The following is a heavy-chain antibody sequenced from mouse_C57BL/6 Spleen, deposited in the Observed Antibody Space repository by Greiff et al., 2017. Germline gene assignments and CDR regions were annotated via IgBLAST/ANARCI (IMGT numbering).Heavy chain of an antibody. CDR3: AREELAYWYFDV. J-gene: IGHJ1*03. Sequence: DVQLVESEGGLVQPGSSMKLSCTASGFTFSDYYMAWVRQVPEKGLEWVAIINYDGSSTYYLDTLKSRFIISRDNAKNILYLQMSSLKSEDTATYYCAREELAYWYFDVWGTGTTVTVSS. V-gene: IGHV5-16*01. CDR2: INYDGSST. CDR1: GFTFSDYY.